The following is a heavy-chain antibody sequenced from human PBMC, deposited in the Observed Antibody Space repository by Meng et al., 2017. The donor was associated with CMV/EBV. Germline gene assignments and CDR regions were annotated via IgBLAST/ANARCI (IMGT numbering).Heavy chain of an antibody. D-gene: IGHD1-26*01. J-gene: IGHJ4*02. V-gene: IGHV3-21*01. Sequence: GGSLRLSFAASGFTFSSYSMNWVRQAPGKGLEWVSSISSISSYIYYADSVKGRFTISRDNAKNSLYLQMNSLRAEDTAVYYCARAPGSDYDHWGQGTLVTVSS. CDR2: ISSISSYI. CDR3: ARAPGSDYDH. CDR1: GFTFSSYS.